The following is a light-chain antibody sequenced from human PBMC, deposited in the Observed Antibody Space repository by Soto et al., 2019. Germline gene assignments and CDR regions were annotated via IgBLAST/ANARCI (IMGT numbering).Light chain of an antibody. V-gene: IGKV3-20*01. Sequence: ETVLTQSPGTLSLSPGERATLSCRASQTVSNRYVAWYQHKPGQAPRVLIHAASGRTSGIPARFSGSGSGTEFTLTISRLEPEDFAVYYCQQYGNSPWSFGQGTKVEI. CDR3: QQYGNSPWS. J-gene: IGKJ1*01. CDR2: AAS. CDR1: QTVSNRY.